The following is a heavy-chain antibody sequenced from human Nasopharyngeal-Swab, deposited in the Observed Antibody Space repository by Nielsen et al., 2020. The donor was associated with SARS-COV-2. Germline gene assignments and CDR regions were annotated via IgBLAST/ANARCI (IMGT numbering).Heavy chain of an antibody. CDR3: ARHAPDPVIVAMIHYCFYMDV. Sequence: GESLKISCKGSGYSFTSYWISWVRQMPGKGLEWMGRIDPSDSYTNYSPSFQGHVTISADKSISTAYLQWSSLKASDSAMYYCARHAPDPVIVAMIHYCFYMDVWGKGTTVTVSS. J-gene: IGHJ6*03. D-gene: IGHD5-12*01. V-gene: IGHV5-10-1*01. CDR2: IDPSDSYT. CDR1: GYSFTSYW.